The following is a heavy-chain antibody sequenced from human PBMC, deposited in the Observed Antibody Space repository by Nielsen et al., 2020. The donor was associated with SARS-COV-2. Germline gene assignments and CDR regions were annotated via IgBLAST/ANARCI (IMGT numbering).Heavy chain of an antibody. D-gene: IGHD6-19*01. V-gene: IGHV3-53*01. J-gene: IGHJ4*02. Sequence: GGSLRLSCAASGFTVNSTYMSWVRLAPGKGLEWVAIIYISGNPYYADSVKGRFTFSRDNSKNTVYLQMNSLRADDTAVYFCATEIRVADALDDYWGQGTLVTVSS. CDR3: ATEIRVADALDDY. CDR1: GFTVNSTY. CDR2: IYISGNP.